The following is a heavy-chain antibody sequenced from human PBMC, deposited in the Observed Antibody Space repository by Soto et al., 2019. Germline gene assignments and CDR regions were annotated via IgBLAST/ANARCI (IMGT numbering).Heavy chain of an antibody. J-gene: IGHJ5*02. V-gene: IGHV1-8*01. CDR1: GYSFTNND. CDR3: AGMATFGSLNWFDP. D-gene: IGHD3-16*01. Sequence: ASVKVSCQASGYSFTNNDVSWVRQATGQGLEWMGWMNPGSGDTGYAQKFQGRVTMTRDISIATAYMELSSLRSDDTAIYYCAGMATFGSLNWFDPWGQGTLVTVAS. CDR2: MNPGSGDT.